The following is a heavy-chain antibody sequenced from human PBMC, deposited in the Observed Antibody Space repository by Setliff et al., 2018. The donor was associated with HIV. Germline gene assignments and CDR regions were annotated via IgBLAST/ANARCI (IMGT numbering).Heavy chain of an antibody. D-gene: IGHD5-18*01. CDR3: ARGDTPMVIWGDYFDY. Sequence: ASVKVSCKASGYTFTIYDITWVRQAPGQGLEWMGWISAYNGNTNNAPKFQGRVTITADKSTSTSYMELSSLRSEDTAVYYCARGDTPMVIWGDYFDYWGQGTLVTVSS. J-gene: IGHJ4*02. CDR2: ISAYNGNT. V-gene: IGHV1-18*01. CDR1: GYTFTIYD.